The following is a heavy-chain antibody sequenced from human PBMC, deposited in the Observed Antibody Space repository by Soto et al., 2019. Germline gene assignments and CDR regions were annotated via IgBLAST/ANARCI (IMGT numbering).Heavy chain of an antibody. D-gene: IGHD3-22*01. CDR2: ISYDGRT. Sequence: LRLSCAASGFTFSSYAMHWVRQAPGKGLEWVAVISYDGRTYYADSVKGRFTISRDNSKNTLYLQMNSLRTEDTAMYYCARERDTTGYILAFWGQGTLVTVSS. V-gene: IGHV3-30*14. CDR1: GFTFSSYA. J-gene: IGHJ4*02. CDR3: ARERDTTGYILAF.